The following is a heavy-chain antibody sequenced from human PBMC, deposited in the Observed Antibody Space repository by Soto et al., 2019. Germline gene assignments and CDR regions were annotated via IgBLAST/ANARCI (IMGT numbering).Heavy chain of an antibody. CDR2: ISYDGSNK. Sequence: GGSLRLSCAASGFTFSSYGMHWVRQAPGKGLEWVAVISYDGSNKYYADSVKGRFTISRDNSKNTLYLQMNSLRAEDTAVYYCANGAGYRYSGSYQFDYWGQGTLVTVSS. V-gene: IGHV3-30*18. D-gene: IGHD1-26*01. CDR1: GFTFSSYG. J-gene: IGHJ4*02. CDR3: ANGAGYRYSGSYQFDY.